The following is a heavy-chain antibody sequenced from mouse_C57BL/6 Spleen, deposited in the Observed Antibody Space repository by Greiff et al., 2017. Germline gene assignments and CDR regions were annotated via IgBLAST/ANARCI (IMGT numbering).Heavy chain of an antibody. Sequence: QVQLQHSGAELVKPGASVKLSCKASGYTFTEYTIHWVKQRPGQGLEWIGWFYPGSGRLKSNAKFKDKATLTAAKSSITVYMELSRLTSESSAFYFCARHEDDDSYYFDYWGQGTTLTVSS. D-gene: IGHD2-3*01. CDR1: GYTFTEYT. CDR3: ARHEDDDSYYFDY. J-gene: IGHJ2*01. CDR2: FYPGSGRL. V-gene: IGHV1-62-2*01.